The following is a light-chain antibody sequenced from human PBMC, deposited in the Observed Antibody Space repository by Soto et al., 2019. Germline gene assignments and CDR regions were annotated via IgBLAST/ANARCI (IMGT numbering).Light chain of an antibody. V-gene: IGKV2-28*01. CDR2: LAF. CDR1: QSLLSSNGHTY. CDR3: MHALQTPLT. Sequence: DIVMTQSPLSLPVTPGEPASISCRSSQSLLSSNGHTYLDWYLQKPGQSPQLLIYLAFNRASVVPDRFSDSGSGIDFTLKLSRVEAEDVGLYYCMHALQTPLTFGGGTKVEIK. J-gene: IGKJ4*01.